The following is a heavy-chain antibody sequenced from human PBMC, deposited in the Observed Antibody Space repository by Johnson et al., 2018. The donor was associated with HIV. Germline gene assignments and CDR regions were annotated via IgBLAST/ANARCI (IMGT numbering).Heavy chain of an antibody. CDR1: GFAFSNYG. D-gene: IGHD3/OR15-3a*01. CDR2: ISFDGSHK. CDR3: AKDKFMFLDNPVVALDV. V-gene: IGHV3-30*18. J-gene: IGHJ3*01. Sequence: QVQLVESGGGVVQPGRSLRLSCAASGFAFSNYGMHWVRQAPGKGLEWVAVISFDGSHKYYTDSGKGLSTISRDNSNNTLYLHMNSLRPDDTGVYYCAKDKFMFLDNPVVALDVWGQGTMVTFSS.